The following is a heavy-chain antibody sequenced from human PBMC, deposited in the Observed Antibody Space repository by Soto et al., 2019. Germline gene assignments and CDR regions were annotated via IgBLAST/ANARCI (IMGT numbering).Heavy chain of an antibody. CDR1: GGSISSSGYY. CDR2: IYYSGST. CDR3: AREFSRGHLDY. Sequence: SETLSLTCTVSGGSISSSGYYWTWIRQRPGKGLEWIGYIYYSGSTYYNPSLKSRVTISVDTSKNQFSLKLSSVTAADTAVYYCAREFSRGHLDYWGQGTLGTVSS. V-gene: IGHV4-31*03. D-gene: IGHD3-10*01. J-gene: IGHJ4*02.